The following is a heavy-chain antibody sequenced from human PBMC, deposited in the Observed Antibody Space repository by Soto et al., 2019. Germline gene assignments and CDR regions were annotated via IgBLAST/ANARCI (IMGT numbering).Heavy chain of an antibody. V-gene: IGHV5-51*01. D-gene: IGHD1-26*01. Sequence: PWEDLKISLQTSGYSFSNYWIGRVRQVPGKGLEWVGILFPVDSDTKYSPSFQGHVTISVDKSITTAYLFFTSLKASDTAISFCARLPNLYSPYFDFWGRGTLVTVSS. J-gene: IGHJ4*02. CDR1: GYSFSNYW. CDR3: ARLPNLYSPYFDF. CDR2: LFPVDSDT.